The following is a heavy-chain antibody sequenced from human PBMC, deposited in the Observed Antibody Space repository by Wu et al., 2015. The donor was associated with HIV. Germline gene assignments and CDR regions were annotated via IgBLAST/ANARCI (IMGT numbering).Heavy chain of an antibody. V-gene: IGHV1-2*02. CDR1: GYTFTGYY. CDR3: ARNVYLEYSSSWYRVFNWFDP. D-gene: IGHD6-13*01. J-gene: IGHJ5*02. CDR2: INPNSGGT. Sequence: QVQLVQSGAEVKKPGASVKVSCKASGYTFTGYYMHWVRQAPGQGLEWMGWINPNSGGTNYAQKFQGRVTMTRDTSISTAYMELSRLRSDDTAVYYCARNVYLEYSSSWYRVFNWFDPWGPGNPGHRLL.